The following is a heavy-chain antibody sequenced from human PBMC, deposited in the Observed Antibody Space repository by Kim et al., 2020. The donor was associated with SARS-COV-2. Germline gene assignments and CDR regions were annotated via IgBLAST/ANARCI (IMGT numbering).Heavy chain of an antibody. CDR1: GYNFDKYW. V-gene: IGHV5-51*01. J-gene: IGHJ4*02. D-gene: IGHD1-1*01. CDR3: ARRNQLDRSSAFDF. Sequence: GESLKISCKVSGYNFDKYWIGWVRQMPGKGLEWMGVIYPDDSDAKYGPAFQGHVTMSADKSTNTAYLQWSSVKASDSAIYFCARRNQLDRSSAFDFWGQG. CDR2: IYPDDSDA.